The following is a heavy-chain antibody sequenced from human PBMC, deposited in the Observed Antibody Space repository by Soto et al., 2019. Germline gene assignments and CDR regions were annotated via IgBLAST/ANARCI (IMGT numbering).Heavy chain of an antibody. V-gene: IGHV1-46*01. J-gene: IGHJ4*02. CDR2: INPSGGST. CDR3: ARAGVETSTYFFDY. CDR1: GYTFTTYY. Sequence: QVQLVQSGADVKKPGASVKVSCQASGYTFTTYYIHWVRQAPGQGLEWMGIINPSGGSTTYAQKFQDRVTMTRDTSTSTVYMELSSLRSEDTAFYYCARAGVETSTYFFDYWGQGSLVTVSS. D-gene: IGHD1-1*01.